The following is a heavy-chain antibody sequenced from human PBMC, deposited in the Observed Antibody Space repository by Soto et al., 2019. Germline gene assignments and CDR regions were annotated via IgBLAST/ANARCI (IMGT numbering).Heavy chain of an antibody. J-gene: IGHJ5*02. CDR3: AKDHCTNGVCFELDP. V-gene: IGHV3-30*18. CDR1: GFTFSSYG. D-gene: IGHD2-8*01. Sequence: QVQLVESGGGVVQPGRSLRLSCAASGFTFSSYGMHWVRQAPGKGLEWVAVISYDGSNKYYADSAKGRFTISRDNSKNTLYLQMNSLRAEDTAVYYCAKDHCTNGVCFELDPWGQGTLVTVSS. CDR2: ISYDGSNK.